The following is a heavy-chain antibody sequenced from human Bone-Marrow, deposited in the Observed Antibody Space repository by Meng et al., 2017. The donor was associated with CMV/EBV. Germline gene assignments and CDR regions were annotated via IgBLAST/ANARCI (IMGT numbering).Heavy chain of an antibody. CDR3: ARDRANRAYDFWSGYYLDYYYGMDV. CDR1: GFTFSSYS. J-gene: IGHJ6*02. CDR2: ISSSSSYI. V-gene: IGHV3-21*01. Sequence: GESLKIFCAASGFTFSSYSLNWVRQAPGKGLEWVSSISSSSSYIYYADSVKGRFTISRDNAKDSLYLQMNSLRAEDTAVYYCARDRANRAYDFWSGYYLDYYYGMDVWGQGTTVTVSS. D-gene: IGHD3-3*01.